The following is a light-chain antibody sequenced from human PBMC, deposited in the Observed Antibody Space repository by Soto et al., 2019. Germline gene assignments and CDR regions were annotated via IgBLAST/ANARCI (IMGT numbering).Light chain of an antibody. J-gene: IGKJ1*01. CDR2: AAS. CDR1: QSISSY. V-gene: IGKV1-39*01. CDR3: QQSYSIPWT. Sequence: DIQMTQSPSSLSASVGDRVTVTCRASQSISSYLNWYQQKPGKAPKLLIYAASSLQSGVPSRFSGRGSGTDFTLTISSLQPGDFAAYYCQQSYSIPWTFGQGTKVEIK.